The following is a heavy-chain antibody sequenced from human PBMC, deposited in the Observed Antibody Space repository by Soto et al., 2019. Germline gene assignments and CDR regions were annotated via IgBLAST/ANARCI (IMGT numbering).Heavy chain of an antibody. CDR3: ARDIMGTNYYYYGMDV. CDR2: IYYSENT. CDR1: RVSIICGVYY. J-gene: IGHJ6*02. Sequence: PSETLSLTCTVPRVSIICGVYYWGSICQTPGKGLEWIGYIYYSENTYYNPSLKSRVAISGDTSKNQFSLKLSSVTAADTAVYYCARDIMGTNYYYYGMDVWGQGTTVT. V-gene: IGHV4-30-4*01. D-gene: IGHD2-8*01.